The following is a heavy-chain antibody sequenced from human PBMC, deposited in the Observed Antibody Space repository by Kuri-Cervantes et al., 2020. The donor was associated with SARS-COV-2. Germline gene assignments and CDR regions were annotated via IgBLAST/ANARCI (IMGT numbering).Heavy chain of an antibody. CDR2: IYYSGST. CDR3: ARGDRWLQFFFFDY. D-gene: IGHD5-24*01. Sequence: SQTLSLTCAASGFTFSNAWMSWVRQAPGKGLEWIGYIYYSGSTNYNPSLKSRVTISVDTSKNQFSLKLSSVTAADTAVYYCARGDRWLQFFFFDYWGQGTLVTVSS. V-gene: IGHV4-59*01. J-gene: IGHJ4*02. CDR1: GFTFSNAW.